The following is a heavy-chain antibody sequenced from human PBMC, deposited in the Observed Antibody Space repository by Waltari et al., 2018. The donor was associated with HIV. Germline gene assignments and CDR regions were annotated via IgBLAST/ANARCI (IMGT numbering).Heavy chain of an antibody. D-gene: IGHD2-15*01. CDR2: ISENGDYI. CDR3: ARDPLGFCSGGSCHWDY. Sequence: EVQLVQSGGGLVKPGGSLTLSCAASGFTFNNYTMNWVRQAPGKGLGWVSSISENGDYISYADAMRGRFTISRDDFGKSLFLHMYSLRVDDSAVYYCARDPLGFCSGGSCHWDYWGQGSLVTVSS. CDR1: GFTFNNYT. J-gene: IGHJ4*02. V-gene: IGHV3-21*01.